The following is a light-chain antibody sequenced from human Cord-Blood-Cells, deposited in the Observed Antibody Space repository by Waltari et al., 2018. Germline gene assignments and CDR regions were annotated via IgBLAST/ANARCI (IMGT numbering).Light chain of an antibody. CDR2: AAS. CDR1: QSISSY. Sequence: DIQMPQSPSSLSASVGDSVPITCRASQSISSYLNWYQQKPGKAPKLLIYAASSLQSGVPSRFSGSGSGTDFTLTISSLQPEDFATYYCQQSYSTPLTFGGGTKVEIK. V-gene: IGKV1-39*01. J-gene: IGKJ4*01. CDR3: QQSYSTPLT.